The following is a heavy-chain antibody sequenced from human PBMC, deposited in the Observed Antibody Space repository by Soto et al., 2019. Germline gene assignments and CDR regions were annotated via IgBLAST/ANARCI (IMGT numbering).Heavy chain of an antibody. D-gene: IGHD3-22*01. CDR1: GGSFSGYY. J-gene: IGHJ4*02. CDR2: VNHSGGI. V-gene: IGHV4-34*02. Sequence: QVQLQQWGAGLLNPSETLSLTCVVYGGSFSGYYWSWIRQPPGKGLEWFGEVNHSGGIDYNPSLKSRVTISVDTSKNQFSLKLSSVTAADTAVYYCAGRNGYYSGIDYWGQGTLVTVSS. CDR3: AGRNGYYSGIDY.